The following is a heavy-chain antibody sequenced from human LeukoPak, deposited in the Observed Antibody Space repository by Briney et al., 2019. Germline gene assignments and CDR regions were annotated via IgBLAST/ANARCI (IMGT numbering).Heavy chain of an antibody. V-gene: IGHV4-30-2*01. D-gene: IGHD1-26*01. Sequence: SQTLSLTCAVSGGSISSGGYSWSWIRQPPGKGLEWIGYIYQSGSSYCNPSLKSRVTISVDTSKNQFSLKLSSVTAADTAVYYCARGLGWELLRIDYWGQGTLVTVSS. CDR1: GGSISSGGYS. CDR2: IYQSGSS. J-gene: IGHJ4*02. CDR3: ARGLGWELLRIDY.